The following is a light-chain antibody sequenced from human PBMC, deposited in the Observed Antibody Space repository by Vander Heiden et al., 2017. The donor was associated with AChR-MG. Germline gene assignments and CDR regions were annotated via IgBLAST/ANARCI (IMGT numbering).Light chain of an antibody. CDR2: SNN. CDR1: SSNIGSNT. Sequence: SLLTPPPPASAHPRARVTISCSGSSSNIGSNTVTWYQQLPGTAPKLLIYSNNQRPSGVPDRFSGSKSGTSASLAISGLQSEDEADYYCAAWDDSLNGVVFGGGTKLTVL. J-gene: IGLJ2*01. CDR3: AAWDDSLNGVV. V-gene: IGLV1-44*01.